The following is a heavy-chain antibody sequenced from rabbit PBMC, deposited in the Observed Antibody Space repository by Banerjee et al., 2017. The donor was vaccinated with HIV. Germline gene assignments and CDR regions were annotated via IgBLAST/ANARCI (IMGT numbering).Heavy chain of an antibody. CDR3: ARDLAGVIGWNFNL. D-gene: IGHD4-1*01. V-gene: IGHV1S47*01. CDR1: GFSFSSNA. Sequence: LEESGGDLVQPEGSLTLTCTASGFSFSSNAMCWVRQAPGKGLEWIACIYTGSGSALYVSWAKGRFTISSDNAQNTLYLQLNSLTDADTATYLCARDLAGVIGWNFNLWGPGTLVTVS. CDR2: IYTGSGSA. J-gene: IGHJ4*01.